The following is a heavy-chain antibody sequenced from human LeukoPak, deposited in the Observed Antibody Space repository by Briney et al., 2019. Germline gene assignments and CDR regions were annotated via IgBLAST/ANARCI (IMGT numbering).Heavy chain of an antibody. CDR1: GFIFSSYS. CDR3: ARDKTSGAFDI. V-gene: IGHV3-48*01. J-gene: IGHJ3*02. D-gene: IGHD3-10*01. Sequence: GGSLRLSCAASGFIFSSYSMNWVRQAPGKGLEWVSYISSSSSTIYYADSVKGRFTISRDNAKNSLYLQMNSLRAEDTAVYYCARDKTSGAFDIWGQGTMVTVSS. CDR2: ISSSSSTI.